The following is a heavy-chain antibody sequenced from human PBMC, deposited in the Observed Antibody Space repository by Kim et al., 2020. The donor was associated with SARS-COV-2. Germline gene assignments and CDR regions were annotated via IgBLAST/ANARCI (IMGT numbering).Heavy chain of an antibody. CDR3: ARDRRVGTEQLVLAFDI. CDR2: IYYSGST. Sequence: SETLSLTCTVSGGSISSGGYYWSWIRQHPGKGLEWIGYIYYSGSTYYNPSLKSRVTISVDTSKNQFSLKLSSVTAADTAVYYCARDRRVGTEQLVLAFDIWGQGTMVTVSS. D-gene: IGHD6-13*01. J-gene: IGHJ3*02. V-gene: IGHV4-31*03. CDR1: GGSISSGGYY.